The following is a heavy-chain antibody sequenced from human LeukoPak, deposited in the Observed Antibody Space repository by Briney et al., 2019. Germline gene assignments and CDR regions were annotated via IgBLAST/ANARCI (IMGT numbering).Heavy chain of an antibody. D-gene: IGHD3-22*01. CDR3: ARLAKTYYAGVY. Sequence: GESLKISCVASGFTFTSYWLAWVRQMPGKGLESMGVIYPDDSDTSYSPSFQGQVTISVDKSLKTAYLEWNTLKASDTAIYYCARLAKTYYAGVYWGQGTLVAVSS. CDR2: IYPDDSDT. CDR1: GFTFTSYW. V-gene: IGHV5-51*01. J-gene: IGHJ4*02.